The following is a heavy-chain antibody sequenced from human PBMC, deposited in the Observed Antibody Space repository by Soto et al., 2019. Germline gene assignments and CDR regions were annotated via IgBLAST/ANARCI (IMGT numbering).Heavy chain of an antibody. CDR2: IYYSGST. D-gene: IGHD3-3*01. Sequence: PSETLSLTCTVSGGSITSGGYYWGWIRQHPGKGLEWIGYIYYSGSTYYNPSLKSRVTISVDTSKNQFSLKLSSVTAADTAVYYCARGLTWSGYYRWFDPWGQGTLVTVSS. CDR1: GGSITSGGYY. V-gene: IGHV4-31*03. CDR3: ARGLTWSGYYRWFDP. J-gene: IGHJ5*02.